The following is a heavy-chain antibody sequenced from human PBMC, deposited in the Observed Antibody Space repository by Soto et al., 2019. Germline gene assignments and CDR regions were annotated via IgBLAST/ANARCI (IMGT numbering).Heavy chain of an antibody. D-gene: IGHD5-18*01. CDR1: GFTFSSYG. CDR2: ISYDGSNK. V-gene: IGHV3-30*18. J-gene: IGHJ6*02. CDR3: AKDGDTAMDNYYYYGMDV. Sequence: PGGSLRLSCAASGFTFSSYGMHWVRQAPGKGLEWVAVISYDGSNKYYADSVKGRFTISRDNSKNTLYLQMNSLRAEDTAVYYCAKDGDTAMDNYYYYGMDVWGQGTTVTVSS.